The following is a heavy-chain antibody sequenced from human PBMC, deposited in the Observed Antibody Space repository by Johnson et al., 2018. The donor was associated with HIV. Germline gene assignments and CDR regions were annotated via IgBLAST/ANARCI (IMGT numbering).Heavy chain of an antibody. CDR2: IRFDGSDK. V-gene: IGHV3-30*02. D-gene: IGHD4-23*01. J-gene: IGHJ3*02. CDR3: ANLGDYGGNNGFDI. Sequence: VRQVPGKGLEWVAFIRFDGSDKYYADSVKGRFTISRDNSKNTMYLQMNSLRIEDTALYYCANLGDYGGNNGFDIWGRGTMVTVSS.